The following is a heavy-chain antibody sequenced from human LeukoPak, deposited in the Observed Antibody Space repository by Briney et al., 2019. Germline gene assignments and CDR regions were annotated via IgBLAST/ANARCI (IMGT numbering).Heavy chain of an antibody. CDR3: ARSGYYDSSVFHWCFDL. D-gene: IGHD3-22*01. V-gene: IGHV4-59*01. J-gene: IGHJ2*01. Sequence: SETLSLTCTVSGGSISSYYWSWIRQPPGKGLEWIGYIYYSGSTNYRPSLKSRVTISVDTSKNQFSLKLRSMTAADTAVYYCARSGYYDSSVFHWCFDLWGRGTLVTVSS. CDR2: IYYSGST. CDR1: GGSISSYY.